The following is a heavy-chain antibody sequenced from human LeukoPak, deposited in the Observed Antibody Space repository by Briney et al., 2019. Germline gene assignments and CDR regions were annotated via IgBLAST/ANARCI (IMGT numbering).Heavy chain of an antibody. Sequence: SETLSLTCAVYGGSFSSYYWSWIRQPPGKGLEWIGYIYYSGSTNYNPSLKSRVTISVDTSKNQFSLKLSSVTAADTAVYYCARVTTVTGYYYYYYMDVWGKGTTVTVSS. V-gene: IGHV4-59*01. CDR1: GGSFSSYY. CDR2: IYYSGST. J-gene: IGHJ6*03. D-gene: IGHD4-17*01. CDR3: ARVTTVTGYYYYYYMDV.